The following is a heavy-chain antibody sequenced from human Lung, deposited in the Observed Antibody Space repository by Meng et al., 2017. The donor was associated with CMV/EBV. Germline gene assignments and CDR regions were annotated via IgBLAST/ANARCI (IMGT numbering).Heavy chain of an antibody. CDR3: ARGSYYYDSSGYYYTGEGGFDY. CDR2: IYYSGST. D-gene: IGHD3-22*01. CDR1: GGXISSGGYY. V-gene: IGHV4-31*03. Sequence: SXTXSLXCTVSGGXISSGGYYWSWIRQHPGKGLEWIGYIYYSGSTYYNPSLKSRVTISVDTSKNQFSLKLSSVTAADTAVYYCARGSYYYDSSGYYYTGEGGFDYXGQGXLVTVSS. J-gene: IGHJ4*02.